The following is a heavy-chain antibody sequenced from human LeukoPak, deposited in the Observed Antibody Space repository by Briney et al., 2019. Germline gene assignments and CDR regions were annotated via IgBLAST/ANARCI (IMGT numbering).Heavy chain of an antibody. J-gene: IGHJ4*02. CDR1: GFTLDDYG. CDR2: INWNGGST. D-gene: IGHD3-10*01. CDR3: ATRTAGVYFDY. Sequence: GGSLRLSCAASGFTLDDYGMSWVRQAPGKGLEWVSGINWNGGSTGYADSVKGRFTISRDNAKNSLFLQMNSLRAEDTAVYYCATRTAGVYFDYWGQGTLVTVSS. V-gene: IGHV3-20*04.